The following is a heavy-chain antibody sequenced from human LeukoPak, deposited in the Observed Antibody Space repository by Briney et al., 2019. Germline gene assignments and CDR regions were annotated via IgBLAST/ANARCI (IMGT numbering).Heavy chain of an antibody. D-gene: IGHD6-19*01. Sequence: SETLSLTRTVSGGSISSYYWSWIRRPSGKGLEWIGYIYYDGSTNYNPSLNSRVTISVDTSKNQFSLRLSSVTAADTAVYYCARRSDSGWHYIDYCGQGTLVTVSS. J-gene: IGHJ4*02. CDR3: ARRSDSGWHYIDY. CDR2: IYYDGST. V-gene: IGHV4-59*08. CDR1: GGSISSYY.